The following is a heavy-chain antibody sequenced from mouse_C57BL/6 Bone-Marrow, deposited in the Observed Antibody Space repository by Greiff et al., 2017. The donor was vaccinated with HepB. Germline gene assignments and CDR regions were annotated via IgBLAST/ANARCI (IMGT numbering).Heavy chain of an antibody. CDR1: GFSLTSYG. D-gene: IGHD2-1*01. J-gene: IGHJ1*03. Sequence: VQLQESGPGLVAPSPSLSITCTVSGFSLTSYGISWARQPPGKGLEWLGVIWGDGSTNYHSALISRLSISKENSKSQVYLKLNSLPTDDTATYYCAKRRGNYPWWYFDVWGTGTTVTVSS. V-gene: IGHV2-3*01. CDR2: IWGDGST. CDR3: AKRRGNYPWWYFDV.